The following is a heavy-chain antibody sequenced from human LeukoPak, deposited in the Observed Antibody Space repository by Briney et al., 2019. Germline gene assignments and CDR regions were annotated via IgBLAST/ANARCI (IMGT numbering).Heavy chain of an antibody. J-gene: IGHJ4*02. CDR3: ARGTRGVNWNPDY. CDR1: GGSFSGYY. D-gene: IGHD1-1*01. V-gene: IGHV4-34*01. Sequence: SETLSLTCAVYGGSFSGYYWSWIRQPPGKGLEWIGEINHSGSTNYNPSLKSRVTISLDTSKNQFSLKLSAVTAADTAVYYCARGTRGVNWNPDYWGQGTLVTVSS. CDR2: INHSGST.